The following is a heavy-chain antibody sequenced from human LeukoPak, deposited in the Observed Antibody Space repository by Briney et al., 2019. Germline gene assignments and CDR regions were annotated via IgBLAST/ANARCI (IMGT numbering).Heavy chain of an antibody. Sequence: ASVKVSCTASAYIFTSYDISWVRQATGQGLDWMGWMNPNSGNTGYAQKFQGRVTMTRNTSISTAYMELSSLRSEDTAVYYCARAGYSSGWYDYYYYYGMDVWGQGTTVTVSS. V-gene: IGHV1-8*01. CDR1: AYIFTSYD. CDR3: ARAGYSSGWYDYYYYYGMDV. D-gene: IGHD6-19*01. CDR2: MNPNSGNT. J-gene: IGHJ6*02.